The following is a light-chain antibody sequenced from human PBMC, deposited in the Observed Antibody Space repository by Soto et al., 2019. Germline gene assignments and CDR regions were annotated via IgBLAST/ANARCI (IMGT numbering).Light chain of an antibody. Sequence: EIVLTQSPGTLSLSPGESATLSCRASQSVSSSYLSWYQQKPGQAPRLLIHGTSDRATGIPDRFSGSGSGTDFTLTITSLEPADFAVYYCQQYGRLPPYTFGQGTRMEIK. CDR1: QSVSSSY. J-gene: IGKJ5*01. V-gene: IGKV3-20*01. CDR2: GTS. CDR3: QQYGRLPPYT.